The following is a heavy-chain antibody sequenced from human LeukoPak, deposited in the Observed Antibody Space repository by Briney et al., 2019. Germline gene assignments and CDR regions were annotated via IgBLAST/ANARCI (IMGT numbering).Heavy chain of an antibody. CDR1: GYTFTSYG. J-gene: IGHJ6*02. CDR2: ISAYNGNT. V-gene: IGHV1-18*01. Sequence: ASVKVSCKASGYTFTSYGISWVRQAPGQGLEWMGWISAYNGNTNYAQKLQGRVTMTTDTSTSTAYMELRSLRSDDTAVYYCARDVRVDSYAPYYYGMDVWGQGTTVTVSS. D-gene: IGHD5-18*01. CDR3: ARDVRVDSYAPYYYGMDV.